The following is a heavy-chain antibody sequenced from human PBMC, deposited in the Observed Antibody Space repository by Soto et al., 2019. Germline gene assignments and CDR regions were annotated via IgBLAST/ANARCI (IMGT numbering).Heavy chain of an antibody. CDR2: ISWNSGSI. CDR1: GFTFDDYA. Sequence: GGSLRLSCAASGFTFDDYAMHWVRQAPGKGLEWVSGISWNSGSIGYADSVKGRFTISRDNAKNSLYLQMNSLRAEDTALYYCAKDIDCSGGSCSGAFDIWGQGTMVTVSS. V-gene: IGHV3-9*01. D-gene: IGHD2-15*01. CDR3: AKDIDCSGGSCSGAFDI. J-gene: IGHJ3*02.